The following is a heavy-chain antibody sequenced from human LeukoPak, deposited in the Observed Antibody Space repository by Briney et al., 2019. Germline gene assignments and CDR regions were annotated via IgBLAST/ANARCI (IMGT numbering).Heavy chain of an antibody. J-gene: IGHJ4*02. CDR3: ARASSGWAVDLYYFDY. CDR1: GFSFSSYS. D-gene: IGHD6-19*01. Sequence: PGGSLRLSCAASGFSFSSYSMNWVRQAPGKGLEWGSSISSTSSYIYYADSVKGRFTISRANTKTSLYLQMNSPRAEATAVYYCARASSGWAVDLYYFDYWGQGTLVTVSS. CDR2: ISSTSSYI. V-gene: IGHV3-21*01.